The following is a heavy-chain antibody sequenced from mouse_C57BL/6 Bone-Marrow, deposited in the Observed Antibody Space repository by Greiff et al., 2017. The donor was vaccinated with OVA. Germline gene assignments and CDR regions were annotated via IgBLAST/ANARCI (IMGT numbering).Heavy chain of an antibody. Sequence: EVQLQQSGPVLVKPGASVKMSCKASGYTFTDYYMNWVKQSHGKSLEWIGVINPYNGGTSYNQKFKGKATLTVDKSSSTAYMELNSLTSEDSAVYSGARHYGSSWGYYFDYWGQGTTLTVSA. V-gene: IGHV1-19*01. CDR3: ARHYGSSWGYYFDY. J-gene: IGHJ2*01. CDR2: INPYNGGT. D-gene: IGHD1-1*01. CDR1: GYTFTDYY.